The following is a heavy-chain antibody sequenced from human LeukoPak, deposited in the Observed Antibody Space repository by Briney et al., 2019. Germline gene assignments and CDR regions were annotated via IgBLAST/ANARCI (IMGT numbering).Heavy chain of an antibody. D-gene: IGHD3-10*01. CDR3: ARVGYGSGSYWPLYYYYYMDV. CDR2: IYYSGST. Sequence: KPSETLSLTCTVSGGSISSYYWSWIRQPPGKGLEWIGYIYYSGSTNYNPSLKSRVTISVDTSKNQFSLKLSSVTAADTAVYYCARVGYGSGSYWPLYYYYYMDVWGKGTTVTVSS. V-gene: IGHV4-59*01. CDR1: GGSISSYY. J-gene: IGHJ6*03.